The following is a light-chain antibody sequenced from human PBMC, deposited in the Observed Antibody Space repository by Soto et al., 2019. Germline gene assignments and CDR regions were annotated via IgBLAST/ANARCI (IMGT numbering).Light chain of an antibody. CDR2: EVN. CDR1: SSDVGGYNY. V-gene: IGLV2-8*01. J-gene: IGLJ3*02. CDR3: KSYTGINNWV. Sequence: QSVLTQPTSASGSPGQSVTISCTGTSSDVGGYNYVSWYQQHPGKAPKIMIYEVNKRPSGVPDRFSGSKSGNTAYLTVSGLHAEDEADYFCKSYTGINNWVFGGGTKLTVL.